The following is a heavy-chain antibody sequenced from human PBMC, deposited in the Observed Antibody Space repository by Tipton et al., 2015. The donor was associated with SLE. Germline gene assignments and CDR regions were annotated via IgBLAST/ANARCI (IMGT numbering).Heavy chain of an antibody. J-gene: IGHJ6*03. CDR1: GGSISSGGYY. D-gene: IGHD3-22*01. CDR2: IYYSGST. CDR3: ARSDSSGYLLHYYYYMDV. V-gene: IGHV4-31*03. Sequence: TLSLTCTVSGGSISSGGYYWSWIRQHPGKGLEWIGYIYYSGSTYYNPSLKSRVTISVDTSKNQFSLKLSSVTAADTAVYYCARSDSSGYLLHYYYYMDVWGKRTTVNVS.